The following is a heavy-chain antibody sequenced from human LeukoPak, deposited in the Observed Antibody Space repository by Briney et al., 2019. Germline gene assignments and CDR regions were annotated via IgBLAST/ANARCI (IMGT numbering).Heavy chain of an antibody. V-gene: IGHV1-2*02. CDR2: INPNSGGT. D-gene: IGHD2-2*01. CDR3: AKDIVVVPAAPDAFDI. J-gene: IGHJ3*02. CDR1: GYTFTGYY. Sequence: ASVKVSCKASGYTFTGYYMHWVPRAPGQGLEWMGWINPNSGGTNYAQKFQGRVTMTRDTSISTAYMELSRLRSDDTAVYYCAKDIVVVPAAPDAFDIWGQGTMVTVSS.